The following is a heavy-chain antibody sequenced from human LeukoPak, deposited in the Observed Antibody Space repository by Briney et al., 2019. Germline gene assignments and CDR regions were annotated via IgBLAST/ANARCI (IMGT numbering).Heavy chain of an antibody. CDR2: INPSGGST. J-gene: IGHJ4*02. CDR1: GYTFISYY. D-gene: IGHD4-17*01. V-gene: IGHV1-46*01. Sequence: GASVKVSXKASGYTFISYYMHWVRQAPGQGLEWMGAINPSGGSTSYAQKFQGRVTMTRDTSTSTVYMELSSLRSEDTAVYYCARGTGLGGDYISNWGQGTLVTVSS. CDR3: ARGTGLGGDYISN.